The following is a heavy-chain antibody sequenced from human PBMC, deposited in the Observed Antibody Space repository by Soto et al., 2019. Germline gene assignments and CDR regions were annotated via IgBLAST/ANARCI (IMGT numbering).Heavy chain of an antibody. V-gene: IGHV1-24*01. Sequence: GASVKVSCKVSGYTLTELSMHWVRQAPGKGLEWMGGFDPEDGETIYAQKFQGRVTMTEDTSTDTAYMELSSLRSEDTAVYYCATDLLVVGAIHFDYWGQETLVTVSS. D-gene: IGHD1-26*01. CDR2: FDPEDGET. CDR1: GYTLTELS. CDR3: ATDLLVVGAIHFDY. J-gene: IGHJ4*02.